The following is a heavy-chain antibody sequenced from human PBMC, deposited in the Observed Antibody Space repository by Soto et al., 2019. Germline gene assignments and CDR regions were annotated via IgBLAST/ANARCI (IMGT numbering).Heavy chain of an antibody. CDR3: ATEPYYYDSSGFDA. J-gene: IGHJ4*02. CDR1: GFTLSNAY. D-gene: IGHD3-22*01. Sequence: EVQLVESGGDLVKPGGSLRLSCAASGFTLSNAYMNWVRQAPGKGLEWVGRIKRKTDGGKTDYAAPVKGRFTISKDESKDTLYLQMNSLKTEDTAGYYCATEPYYYDSSGFDAWGQGTLVTVSS. CDR2: IKRKTDGGKT. V-gene: IGHV3-15*07.